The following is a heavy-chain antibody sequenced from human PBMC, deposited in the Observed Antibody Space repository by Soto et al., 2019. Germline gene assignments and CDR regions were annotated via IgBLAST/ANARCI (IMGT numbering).Heavy chain of an antibody. CDR3: AKGSRMWTPDY. Sequence: QVPLVQSGAEVKKPGASVKVFCKASGYTFTDYAIHWVRQTPGQRLELMGWIAPGNGNTKYSQNFHGRVTITRDTSATTAYMGRRSLRSEDTAVYSCAKGSRMWTPDYWGQGTLVTVSS. D-gene: IGHD2-21*01. V-gene: IGHV1-3*01. CDR1: GYTFTDYA. CDR2: IAPGNGNT. J-gene: IGHJ4*02.